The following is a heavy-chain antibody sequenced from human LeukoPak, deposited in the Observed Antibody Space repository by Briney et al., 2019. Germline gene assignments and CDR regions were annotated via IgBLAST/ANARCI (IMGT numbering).Heavy chain of an antibody. D-gene: IGHD2-2*01. CDR1: GFTVSTYY. Sequence: GSLRLSCAASGFTVSTYYMTWVRQAPGKGLECVSVIYSGGSTYYADSVKGRFTVSRDNFKNTLYLQMNSLRAEDTAMYYCARGLGYCTSTTCLLPFDYRGQGTLVTVSS. J-gene: IGHJ4*02. CDR2: IYSGGST. CDR3: ARGLGYCTSTTCLLPFDY. V-gene: IGHV3-53*01.